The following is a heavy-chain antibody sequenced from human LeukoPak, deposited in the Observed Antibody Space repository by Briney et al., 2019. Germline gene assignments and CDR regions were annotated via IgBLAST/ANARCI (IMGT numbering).Heavy chain of an antibody. J-gene: IGHJ5*02. CDR3: ARELPRKRGYSYGYQGWFDP. CDR1: GGTFSSYA. CDR2: IIPIFGTA. D-gene: IGHD5-18*01. Sequence: GASVKVSFKASGGTFSSYAISWVRQAPGQGLEWMGGIIPIFGTANYAQKFQGRVTITTDESTSTAYMELSSLRSEDTAVYYCARELPRKRGYSYGYQGWFDPWGQGTLVTVSS. V-gene: IGHV1-69*05.